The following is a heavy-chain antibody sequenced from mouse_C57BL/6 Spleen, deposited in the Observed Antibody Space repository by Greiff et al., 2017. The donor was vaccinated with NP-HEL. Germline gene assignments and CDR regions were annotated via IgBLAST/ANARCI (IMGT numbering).Heavy chain of an antibody. J-gene: IGHJ4*01. CDR3: TRTRYDGNYAMDY. CDR2: IDPETGGT. CDR1: GYTFTDYE. Sequence: QVQLQQSGAELVRPGASVTLSCKASGYTFTDYEMHWVKQTPVHGLEWIGAIDPETGGTAYNQKFKGKAILTADKSSSTAYMELRSLTSEDSAVYYCTRTRYDGNYAMDYWGQGTSVTVSS. V-gene: IGHV1-15*01. D-gene: IGHD2-14*01.